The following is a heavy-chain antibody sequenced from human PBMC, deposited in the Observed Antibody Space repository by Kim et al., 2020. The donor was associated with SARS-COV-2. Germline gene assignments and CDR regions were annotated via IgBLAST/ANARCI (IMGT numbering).Heavy chain of an antibody. CDR3: ARDSLHYYGSGSYYPFDY. J-gene: IGHJ4*02. V-gene: IGHV4-39*07. D-gene: IGHD3-10*01. CDR1: GGSISSSSYY. Sequence: SETLSLTCTVSGGSISSSSYYWGWIRQPPGKGLEWIGSIYYSGSTYYNPSLKSRVTISVDTSKNQFSLKLSSVTAADTAVYYCARDSLHYYGSGSYYPFDYWGQGTLVTVSS. CDR2: IYYSGST.